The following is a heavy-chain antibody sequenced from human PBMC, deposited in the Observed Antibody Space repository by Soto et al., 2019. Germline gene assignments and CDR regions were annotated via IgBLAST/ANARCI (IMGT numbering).Heavy chain of an antibody. CDR2: INHSGST. Sequence: NPSETLSLTCAVYGGSFSGYYWSWIRQPPGKGLEWIGEINHSGSTNYNPSLKSRVTISVDTSKNQFSLKLSSVTAADTAVYYCARAEAELPLRLFDYWGQGTMLTVYS. J-gene: IGHJ4*02. CDR3: ARAEAELPLRLFDY. D-gene: IGHD1-26*01. V-gene: IGHV4-34*01. CDR1: GGSFSGYY.